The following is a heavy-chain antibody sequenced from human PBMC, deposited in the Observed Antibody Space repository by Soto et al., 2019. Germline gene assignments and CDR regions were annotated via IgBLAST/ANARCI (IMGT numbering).Heavy chain of an antibody. CDR3: ARGTTVTTFDY. CDR1: GFTVSSNY. CDR2: IYSGGST. D-gene: IGHD4-17*01. Sequence: EVQLVESGGGLIQPGGSLRLSCAASGFTVSSNYMSWVRQAPGKGLEWVSVIYSGGSTYYADSVKGRFTVSRDNSKNTLYFQMNSLSAEDTAVYYCARGTTVTTFDYWGQGTLVTVSS. J-gene: IGHJ4*02. V-gene: IGHV3-53*01.